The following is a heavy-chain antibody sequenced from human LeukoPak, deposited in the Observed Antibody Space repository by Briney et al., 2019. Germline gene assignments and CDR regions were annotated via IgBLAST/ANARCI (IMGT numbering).Heavy chain of an antibody. CDR2: ISGSGGST. J-gene: IGHJ5*02. D-gene: IGHD6-13*01. V-gene: IGHV3-23*01. CDR1: GFTFSTYA. CDR3: TKARTSGVAATGFDP. Sequence: PGGSLTLSCAASGFTFSTYAMSWVRQAPGKGLDWVSSISGSGGSTNYADSVKGRFTISRDNSKNTLSLQMNSLRAEDTAVYYCTKARTSGVAATGFDPWGQGTLVTVSS.